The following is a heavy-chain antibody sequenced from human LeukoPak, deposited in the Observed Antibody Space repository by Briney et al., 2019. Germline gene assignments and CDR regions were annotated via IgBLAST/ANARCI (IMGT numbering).Heavy chain of an antibody. J-gene: IGHJ4*02. CDR1: GFTFISYW. D-gene: IGHD4-17*01. V-gene: IGHV3-7*04. CDR3: VRGEADYGGWSY. CDR2: IKQDGSEK. Sequence: PGGSLRVSCAASGFTFISYWMEWVRQAPGKGLEWVANIKQDGSEKNYVDSVKGRFTISRDNAKNSLYLQMNSLRAEDTAVYYCVRGEADYGGWSYWGQGTLVTVSS.